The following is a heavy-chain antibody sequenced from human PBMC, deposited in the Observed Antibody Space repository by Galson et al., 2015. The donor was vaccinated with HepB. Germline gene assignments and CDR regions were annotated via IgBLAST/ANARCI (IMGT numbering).Heavy chain of an antibody. J-gene: IGHJ4*02. CDR2: IIPILGIA. V-gene: IGHV1-69*02. D-gene: IGHD3-3*01. CDR1: GGTFSSYT. Sequence: SVKVSCKASGGTFSSYTISWVRRAPGQGLEWMGRIIPILGIANYAQKFQGRVTITADKSTSTAYMELSSLRSEDTAVYYCARGAQGVAYDYWGQGTLVTVSS. CDR3: ARGAQGVAYDY.